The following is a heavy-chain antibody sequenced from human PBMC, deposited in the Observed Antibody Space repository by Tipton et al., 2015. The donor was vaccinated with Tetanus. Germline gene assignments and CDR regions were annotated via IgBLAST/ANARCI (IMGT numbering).Heavy chain of an antibody. D-gene: IGHD1-26*01. CDR2: IYSSGST. CDR3: ARDQARGARGWNYFDF. J-gene: IGHJ4*02. Sequence: TLSLTCSVSGVSISGGRYYWSWIRQRPGKGLEWIGDIYSSGSTHTDPSLKGRVTISVDTSKNQFSLRVNSVTAADTAVYYCARDQARGARGWNYFDFWGLGTLVTVSS. CDR1: GVSISGGRYY. V-gene: IGHV4-31*03.